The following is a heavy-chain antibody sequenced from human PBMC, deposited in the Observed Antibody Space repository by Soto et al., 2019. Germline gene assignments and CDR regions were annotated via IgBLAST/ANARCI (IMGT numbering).Heavy chain of an antibody. D-gene: IGHD1-26*01. CDR1: GYTFTSYY. V-gene: IGHV1-46*01. J-gene: IGHJ4*02. Sequence: ASVKVSCKASGYTFTSYYMHWVRQAPGQGLEWMGIINPSGGSTSYAQKFQGRVTMTRDTSTSTVYMELSSLRSEDTAVYYCASVMQSGSYRQQALDDWGQGTRVTVAS. CDR2: INPSGGST. CDR3: ASVMQSGSYRQQALDD.